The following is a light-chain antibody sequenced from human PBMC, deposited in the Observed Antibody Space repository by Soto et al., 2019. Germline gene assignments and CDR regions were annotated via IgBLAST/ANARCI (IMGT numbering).Light chain of an antibody. Sequence: QSVLTQPASVSGSPGQSITISCTGTSSDVGGYNYVSWYQHHPGKAPKLLLYDVSNRPSGISSRFSGSKSDNTASLTISGLQPEYEADYYCSSYTTSNTRQMVFGTGTKVTVL. V-gene: IGLV2-14*03. CDR1: SSDVGGYNY. CDR3: SSYTTSNTRQMV. CDR2: DVS. J-gene: IGLJ1*01.